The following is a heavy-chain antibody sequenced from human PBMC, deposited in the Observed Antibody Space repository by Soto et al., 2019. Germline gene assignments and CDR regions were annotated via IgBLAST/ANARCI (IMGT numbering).Heavy chain of an antibody. D-gene: IGHD3-22*01. J-gene: IGHJ4*02. CDR1: GFLFSSYA. Sequence: GGSLRLSCAASGFLFSSYAMSWFRQAPGKGLEWVSAISGSGGSTYYADSVKGRFTISRDNSKNTLYLQMNSLRAEDTAVYYCARRDYDSSGYYLAYWGQGTLVTVSS. V-gene: IGHV3-23*01. CDR3: ARRDYDSSGYYLAY. CDR2: ISGSGGST.